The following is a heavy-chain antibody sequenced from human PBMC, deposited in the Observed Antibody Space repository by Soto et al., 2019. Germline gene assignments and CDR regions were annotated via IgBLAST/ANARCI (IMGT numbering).Heavy chain of an antibody. CDR1: GYIFASYG. D-gene: IGHD3-22*01. V-gene: IGHV1-18*01. CDR2: ISAYSGNT. J-gene: IGHJ4*02. Sequence: ASVKVSCKASGYIFASYGISWVRQAPGQGLEWMGWISAYSGNTNYAQNFQGRVTMTKDTSTSTAYMELRSLRSDDTAVFYCARDIFYYESSGYLFDYWCQGTLVTVSS. CDR3: ARDIFYYESSGYLFDY.